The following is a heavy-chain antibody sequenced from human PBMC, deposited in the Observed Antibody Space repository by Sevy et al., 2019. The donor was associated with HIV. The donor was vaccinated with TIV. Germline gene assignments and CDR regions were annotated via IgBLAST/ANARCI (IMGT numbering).Heavy chain of an antibody. J-gene: IGHJ4*02. V-gene: IGHV1-18*01. Sequence: ASVKVSCKASGYTFTSYGISWVRQAPGQGLEWMGWISAYNGNTNYAQKLQGRVTMTTDTSTSTAYMELRSLRSDDTAVSYCARDSYYDRSGYYCVPYFDYWGQGTLVTVSS. CDR3: ARDSYYDRSGYYCVPYFDY. CDR2: ISAYNGNT. D-gene: IGHD3-22*01. CDR1: GYTFTSYG.